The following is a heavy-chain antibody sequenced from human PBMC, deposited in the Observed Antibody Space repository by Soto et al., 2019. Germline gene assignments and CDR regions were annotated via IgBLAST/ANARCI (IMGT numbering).Heavy chain of an antibody. Sequence: QVQLQESGPGLVKPSETLSLTCSVSGGSISFYNWNWIRQSPGKGLEWIGYIYHSGRTNYNPSLKSRVTISVDTSKNQFSLQLSSVTAADTAVYYCAKGDSTTHGDSFDIWGQGTMVTVSP. V-gene: IGHV4-59*01. J-gene: IGHJ3*02. CDR1: GGSISFYN. CDR3: AKGDSTTHGDSFDI. CDR2: IYHSGRT. D-gene: IGHD6-13*01.